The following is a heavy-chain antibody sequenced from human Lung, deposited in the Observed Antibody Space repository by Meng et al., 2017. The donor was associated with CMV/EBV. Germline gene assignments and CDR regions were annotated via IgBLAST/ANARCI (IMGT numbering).Heavy chain of an antibody. J-gene: IGHJ4*02. Sequence: ASXXVSCKASGYTFTAHYFHWVRQAPGQGLEWMGWIHPHRGDTNYAQQFQGRVTLTRDTSTNTGYMELTRLTSDDTAVYYCARDNNWGPDYWGQGTLVTVSS. V-gene: IGHV1-2*02. D-gene: IGHD7-27*01. CDR3: ARDNNWGPDY. CDR1: GYTFTAHY. CDR2: IHPHRGDT.